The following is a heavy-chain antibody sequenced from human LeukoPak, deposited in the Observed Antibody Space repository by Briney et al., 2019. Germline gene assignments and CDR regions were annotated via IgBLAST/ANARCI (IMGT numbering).Heavy chain of an antibody. Sequence: PGGSLRLSCAASGFTFSSYSMNWVRQAPGKGLEWVSYISSSSSTIYYADSVKGRFTISRDNSKNTLYLQLNSLRAEDTAVYYCARVGSSSWYYFDYWGQGTLVTVSS. CDR3: ARVGSSSWYYFDY. CDR1: GFTFSSYS. CDR2: ISSSSSTI. V-gene: IGHV3-48*01. J-gene: IGHJ4*02. D-gene: IGHD6-13*01.